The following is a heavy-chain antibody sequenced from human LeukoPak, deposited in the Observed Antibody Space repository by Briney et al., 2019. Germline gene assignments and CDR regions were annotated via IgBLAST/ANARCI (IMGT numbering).Heavy chain of an antibody. CDR3: ARDSRPAMATYYFDY. J-gene: IGHJ4*02. V-gene: IGHV3-64*01. Sequence: GGSLRLSCAASGFTFSSYAMHWVRQAPGKGLQYVSAISSNGGSTYYANSVKGRFTISRDNSKNTLYLQMGSLRAEDMAVYYCARDSRPAMATYYFDYWGQGTLVTVSS. D-gene: IGHD5-18*01. CDR1: GFTFSSYA. CDR2: ISSNGGST.